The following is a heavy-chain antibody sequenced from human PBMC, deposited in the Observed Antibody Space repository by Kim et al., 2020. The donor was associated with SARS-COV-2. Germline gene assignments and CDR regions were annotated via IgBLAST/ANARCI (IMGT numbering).Heavy chain of an antibody. D-gene: IGHD3-16*01. CDR3: ASQTSLLFGDANAC. J-gene: IGHJ1*01. CDR1: GGSLSSGRYS. Sequence: SETLSLTCTVSGGSLSSGRYSWGWVRQPPGKGLEWIATMYYSFRTYYNPSLESRVTLSVDTSKTGVSLTLTSVTAADPAVYYCASQTSLLFGDANACWG. CDR2: MYYSFRT. V-gene: IGHV4-39*01.